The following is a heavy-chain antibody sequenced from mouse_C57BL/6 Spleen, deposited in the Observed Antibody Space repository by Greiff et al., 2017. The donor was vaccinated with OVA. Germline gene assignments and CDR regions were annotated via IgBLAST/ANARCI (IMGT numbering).Heavy chain of an antibody. V-gene: IGHV10-1*01. CDR1: GFSFNTYA. J-gene: IGHJ2*01. D-gene: IGHD4-1*01. CDR3: VRQSWDWGDFDY. Sequence: EVHLVESGGGLVQPKGSLKLSCAASGFSFNTYAMNWVRQAPGKGLEWVARIRSKSNNYATYYADSVKDRFTISRDDSESMLYLQMNNLKTEDTAMYYCVRQSWDWGDFDYWGQGTTLTVSS. CDR2: IRSKSNNYAT.